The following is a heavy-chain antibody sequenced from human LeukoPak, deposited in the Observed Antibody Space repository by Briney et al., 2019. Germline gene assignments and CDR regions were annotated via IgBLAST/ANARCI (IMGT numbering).Heavy chain of an antibody. CDR3: VRGFSSSFVFDY. D-gene: IGHD6-13*01. V-gene: IGHV1-2*02. CDR2: INPNSGGT. Sequence: ASVKVSCKVSGYTFSGYYMHWVRQAPGQGLEWMGWINPNSGGTNYAQKFQGRVTMTRDTSFSTAYMDLIRVRSDDTAVYYCVRGFSSSFVFDYWGQGTLVTVSS. CDR1: GYTFSGYY. J-gene: IGHJ4*02.